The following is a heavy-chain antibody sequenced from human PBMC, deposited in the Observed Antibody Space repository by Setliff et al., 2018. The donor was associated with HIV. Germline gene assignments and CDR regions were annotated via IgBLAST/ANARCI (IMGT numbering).Heavy chain of an antibody. CDR3: ATLDHSGGNFLAY. CDR2: IHSSGST. D-gene: IGHD2-21*02. Sequence: SETLSLTCTVSGGSVNDFYCNWIRQPPGKGPEWNGYIHSSGSTIYNPSLKSRITISLDTSKEQFSLELSSATAADTAVYYCATLDHSGGNFLAYWGQGSLVTVSS. CDR1: GGSVNDFY. J-gene: IGHJ4*02. V-gene: IGHV4-4*09.